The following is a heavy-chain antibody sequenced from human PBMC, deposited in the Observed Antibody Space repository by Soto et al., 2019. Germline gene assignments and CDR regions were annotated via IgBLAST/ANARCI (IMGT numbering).Heavy chain of an antibody. CDR2: INSDGSST. Sequence: GGSLRLSSAASGFTFSSYWMHWVRQAPGKGLVWVSRINSDGSSTSYADSVKGRFTISRDNAKNTLYLQMNSLRAEDTAVYYCARVAAAAGTSHYYYYYGMDVWGQGTTVTVSS. CDR3: ARVAAAAGTSHYYYYYGMDV. V-gene: IGHV3-74*01. J-gene: IGHJ6*02. CDR1: GFTFSSYW. D-gene: IGHD6-13*01.